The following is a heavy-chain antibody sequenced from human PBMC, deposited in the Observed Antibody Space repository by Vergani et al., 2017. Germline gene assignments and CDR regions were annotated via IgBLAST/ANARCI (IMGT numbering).Heavy chain of an antibody. CDR2: ISAYNGNT. D-gene: IGHD5-24*01. CDR3: AKDLEMATIPWYFDL. J-gene: IGHJ2*01. V-gene: IGHV1-18*01. CDR1: GYTFTSYG. Sequence: QVQLVQSGAEVKKPGASVKVSCKASGYTFTSYGISWVRQAPGQGLEWMGWISAYNGNTNYAQKLQGRVTMTTDTSTSTAYMELRSLRSDDTAVYYCAKDLEMATIPWYFDLWGRGTLVTVST.